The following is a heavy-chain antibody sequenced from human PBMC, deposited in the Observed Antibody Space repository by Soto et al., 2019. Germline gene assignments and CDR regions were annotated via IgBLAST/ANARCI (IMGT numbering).Heavy chain of an antibody. CDR3: ARGRSLFRAGENSVNVVAY. V-gene: IGHV1-3*01. J-gene: IGHJ4*02. CDR2: INGGNGDT. Sequence: QVHLVQSGAEVKRPGASVTVSCKASGYTLTSYGVHWVRQAPGDRLEWMGWINGGNGDTILSQKFQGRVTITRATAANAAYMGLSSLRSEATAVYYLARGRSLFRAGENSVNVVAYWCRGTLVTVSS. D-gene: IGHD1-26*01. CDR1: GYTLTSYG.